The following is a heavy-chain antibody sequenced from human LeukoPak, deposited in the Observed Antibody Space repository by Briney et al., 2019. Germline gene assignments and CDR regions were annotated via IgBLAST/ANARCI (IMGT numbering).Heavy chain of an antibody. Sequence: PGGSLSLSCEASGFSFSNHGMHWVRQAPGKRLEWVAVIWDDGNNKRYANSVNGRFTISRDNSENTLYLQMNGLTAEDTAMYYCARDSYQDYYGRFDPWGQGTLVIVSS. V-gene: IGHV3-33*01. J-gene: IGHJ5*02. CDR1: GFSFSNHG. CDR3: ARDSYQDYYGRFDP. CDR2: IWDDGNNK. D-gene: IGHD3-10*01.